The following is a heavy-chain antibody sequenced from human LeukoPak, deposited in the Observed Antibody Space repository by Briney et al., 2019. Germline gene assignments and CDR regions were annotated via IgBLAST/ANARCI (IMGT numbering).Heavy chain of an antibody. CDR2: IYYSGST. D-gene: IGHD3-10*01. CDR3: ASQLWFGEFSRFDP. J-gene: IGHJ5*02. CDR1: GGSISSGDYY. Sequence: PSQTLSLTCTVSGGSISSGDYYWSWIRQPPGKGLEWIGYIYYSGSTYYNPSLKSRVTISVDTSKNRFSLKLSSVTAADTAVYYCASQLWFGEFSRFDPWGQGTLVTVSS. V-gene: IGHV4-30-4*01.